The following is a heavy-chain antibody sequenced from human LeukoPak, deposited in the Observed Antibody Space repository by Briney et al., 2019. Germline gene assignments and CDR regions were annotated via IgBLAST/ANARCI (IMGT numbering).Heavy chain of an antibody. V-gene: IGHV3-30*02. Sequence: GGSLRLSCAASEFTFSSYGMHWVRQAPGKGLEWVAFIRYDGSTKYYTDSVKGRFTISRDNSENTLYVQMNSLRAEDTAVYYCAELGITMIGGVWGKGTTVTISS. J-gene: IGHJ6*04. D-gene: IGHD3-10*02. CDR3: AELGITMIGGV. CDR2: IRYDGSTK. CDR1: EFTFSSYG.